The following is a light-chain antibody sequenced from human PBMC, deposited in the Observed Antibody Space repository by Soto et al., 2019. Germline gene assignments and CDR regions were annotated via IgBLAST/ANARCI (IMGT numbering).Light chain of an antibody. CDR2: AAS. CDR1: QDISNW. CDR3: QQSNLFPLT. J-gene: IGKJ4*01. V-gene: IGKV1D-12*01. Sequence: DIQMTQSPSSVSASVGDRVTITCRASQDISNWLAWYQQKPGDAPKLLIFAASSLQSGVPFRFSGGGSGTDFTLTISSLQPEDFATYYCQQSNLFPLTFGGGTKVEIK.